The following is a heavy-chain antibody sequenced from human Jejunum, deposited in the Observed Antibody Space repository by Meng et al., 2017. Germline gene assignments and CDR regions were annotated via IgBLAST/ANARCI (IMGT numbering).Heavy chain of an antibody. CDR3: ARSENYSPFDY. V-gene: IGHV1-3*01. CDR2: IIAGNGNT. CDR1: GYTFTSSG. Sequence: VQSVQSGAEVKRPGASVKLSCKASGYTFTSSGIHWLRQAPGQRLEWLGWIIAGNGNTKYSQTFQGRVAITSDTSASTAYMELSSLTSEDTAVYYCARSENYSPFDYWGQGTLVTVSS. D-gene: IGHD2-15*01. J-gene: IGHJ4*02.